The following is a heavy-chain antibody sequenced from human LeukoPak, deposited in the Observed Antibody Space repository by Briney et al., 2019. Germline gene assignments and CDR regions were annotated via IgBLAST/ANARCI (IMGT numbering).Heavy chain of an antibody. CDR2: TYYMSNSYN. CDR3: ARDTALYFHDSSGDFDY. J-gene: IGHJ4*02. V-gene: IGHV6-1*01. Sequence: SQTLSLTFAISGDSVSINSAAWNWIRQSPARGLEWLGRTYYMSNSYNDYAQSVKSRIATNPDTSKNQFSLQLNSVTPEDTAVYYCARDTALYFHDSSGDFDYWGQGTLVTVSS. CDR1: GDSVSINSAA. D-gene: IGHD3-22*01.